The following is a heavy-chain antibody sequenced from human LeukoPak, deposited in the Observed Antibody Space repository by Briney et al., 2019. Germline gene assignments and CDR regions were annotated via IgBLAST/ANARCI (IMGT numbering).Heavy chain of an antibody. J-gene: IGHJ4*02. CDR3: ARDSFTYGNY. D-gene: IGHD3-10*01. CDR2: INEDGSGK. Sequence: GGSLRLSCAASGFTFSMSWMGWVRQAPGKGLEWVANINEDGSGKYYVDSVRGRFTISRDNTKNSLYLQMNSLRAEDTAVYYCARDSFTYGNYWGQGTLVTVSS. CDR1: GFTFSMSW. V-gene: IGHV3-7*01.